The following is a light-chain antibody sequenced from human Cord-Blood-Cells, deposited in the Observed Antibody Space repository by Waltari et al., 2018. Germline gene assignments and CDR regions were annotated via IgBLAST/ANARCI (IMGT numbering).Light chain of an antibody. CDR2: WAS. CDR3: QQYYSTPQT. J-gene: IGKJ1*01. CDR1: QSVLYSSNNKNY. Sequence: DIVMTQSPDSLAVSLGERATINCKSSQSVLYSSNNKNYLAWYRQKPGQPPNLLIYWASTRESGVPDRFSGSGSGTDFTLTISSLQAEDVAVYYCQQYYSTPQTFGQGTKVEIK. V-gene: IGKV4-1*01.